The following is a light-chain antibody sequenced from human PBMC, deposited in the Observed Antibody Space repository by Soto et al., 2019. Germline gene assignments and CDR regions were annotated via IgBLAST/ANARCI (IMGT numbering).Light chain of an antibody. CDR1: QSIGSR. J-gene: IGKJ4*01. Sequence: IQVTQSPSTLSASVGDRVTITCRASQSIGSRLAWYQQKPGKVPKLLIYKASTLESGVPSRFSGSGSETEFTLTISSLQPEDFATYHCQQYYSYSFTFGGGTKVEIK. CDR3: QQYYSYSFT. V-gene: IGKV1-5*03. CDR2: KAS.